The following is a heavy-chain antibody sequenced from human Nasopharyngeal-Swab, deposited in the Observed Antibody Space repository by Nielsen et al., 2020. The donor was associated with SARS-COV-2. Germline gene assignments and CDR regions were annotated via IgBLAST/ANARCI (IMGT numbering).Heavy chain of an antibody. CDR3: VTDPTYGSGTYFYY. CDR1: GLTVSSTY. CDR2: LNTGGST. V-gene: IGHV3-53*01. J-gene: IGHJ4*02. D-gene: IGHD3-10*01. Sequence: GGSLRLSCAASGLTVSSTYMGWVRRAPGKGLEWLSILNTGGSTYYADSVEGRFTISRDTSENTLYLQMDNLGVEDTAVYYCVTDPTYGSGTYFYYWGQGARVTVSS.